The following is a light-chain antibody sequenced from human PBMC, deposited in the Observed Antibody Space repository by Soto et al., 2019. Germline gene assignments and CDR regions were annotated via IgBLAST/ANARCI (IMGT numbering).Light chain of an antibody. CDR2: KAS. Sequence: DIQMTQSPSTLSASVGDRVTITCRASQSIGGWLAWYQQKPGKAPKLLIYKASSLEGGVPSRFSGSRSATEFTLTISSLQPDDFANYYCQQYNSYPWTFGQGTKVDIK. CDR3: QQYNSYPWT. V-gene: IGKV1-5*03. CDR1: QSIGGW. J-gene: IGKJ1*01.